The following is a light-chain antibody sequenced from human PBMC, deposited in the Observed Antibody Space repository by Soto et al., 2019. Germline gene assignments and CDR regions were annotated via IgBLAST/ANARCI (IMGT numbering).Light chain of an antibody. CDR1: QSVIGNY. CDR3: QQCGSSPLYT. Sequence: EIVLTQSPGTLSLSPGERATLFCRASQSVIGNYLAWYQQKPGQAPRLLIYNAFLRAAGIPDRFSGSGSGTDFTLTISGLEPEDFAMYYCQQCGSSPLYTFGQGTNLEIK. CDR2: NAF. J-gene: IGKJ2*01. V-gene: IGKV3-20*01.